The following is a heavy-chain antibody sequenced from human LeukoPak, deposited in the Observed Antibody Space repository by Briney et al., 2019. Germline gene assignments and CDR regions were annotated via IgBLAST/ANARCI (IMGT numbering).Heavy chain of an antibody. J-gene: IGHJ5*02. CDR2: INHSGST. V-gene: IGHV4-34*01. Sequence: GSLRLSCTVSGFTVSSNSMSWVRQPPGKGLEWIGEINHSGSTNYNPSLKSRVTISVDTSKNQFSLKLSSVTAADTAVYYCARHLTTMVRGVRFDPWGQGTLVTVSS. D-gene: IGHD3-10*01. CDR3: ARHLTTMVRGVRFDP. CDR1: GFTVSSNS.